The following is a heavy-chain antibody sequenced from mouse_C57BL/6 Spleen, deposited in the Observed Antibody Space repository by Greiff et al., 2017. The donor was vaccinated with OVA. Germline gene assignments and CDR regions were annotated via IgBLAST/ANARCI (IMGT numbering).Heavy chain of an antibody. J-gene: IGHJ1*03. CDR2: IHPNSGST. CDR1: GYTFTSYW. V-gene: IGHV1-64*01. D-gene: IGHD1-1*01. Sequence: QVQLQQPGAELVKPGASVKMSCKASGYTFTSYWITWVKQRPGQGLEWIGMIHPNSGSTNYNEKFKSKATLTADKSSSTAYMQLSSLTSEDSAVYYCARRNYYGSSPYFDVWGTGTTVTVSS. CDR3: ARRNYYGSSPYFDV.